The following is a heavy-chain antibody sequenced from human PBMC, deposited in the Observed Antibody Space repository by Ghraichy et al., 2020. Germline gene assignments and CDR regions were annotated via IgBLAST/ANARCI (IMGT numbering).Heavy chain of an antibody. CDR2: ISSSGAYT. Sequence: GGSLRLSCVGSGFTFNRYSITWVRQAPGKGLEWVSCISSSGAYTYYADSVKGRFTISRDNAQNSLSLQMNSLSAEDTAVYYCARDRRENNYGPGTYYYGMDVWGQGTTVTVSS. V-gene: IGHV3-21*01. CDR3: ARDRRENNYGPGTYYYGMDV. D-gene: IGHD3-10*01. J-gene: IGHJ6*02. CDR1: GFTFNRYS.